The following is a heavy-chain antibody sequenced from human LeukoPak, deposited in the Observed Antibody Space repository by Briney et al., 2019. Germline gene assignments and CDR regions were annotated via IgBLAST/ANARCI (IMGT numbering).Heavy chain of an antibody. J-gene: IGHJ3*02. CDR3: AREVTSFVVVTAADSDAFDI. CDR2: INTNTGNP. D-gene: IGHD2-21*02. CDR1: GYTFTGYY. Sequence: ASVKVSCKASGYTFTGYYMHWVRQAPGQGLEWMGWINTNTGNPTYAQGFTGRFVFSLDTSVNTAYLQISSLKAEDTAVYYCAREVTSFVVVTAADSDAFDIWGQGTMVTVSS. V-gene: IGHV7-4-1*02.